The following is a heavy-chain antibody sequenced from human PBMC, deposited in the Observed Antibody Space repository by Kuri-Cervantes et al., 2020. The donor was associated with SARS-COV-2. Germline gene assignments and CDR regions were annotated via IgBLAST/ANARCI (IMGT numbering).Heavy chain of an antibody. J-gene: IGHJ6*02. D-gene: IGHD1-26*01. CDR2: IYTSGST. CDR3: ARGTVGAPGGGMDV. CDR1: GGSISSGSYY. Sequence: SETLSLTCTVSGGSISSGSYYWSWIRQPAGKGLEWIGRIYTSGSTNYNPSLKSRVTISVDTSKNQFSLKLSSVTAADTAVYYCARGTVGAPGGGMDVWGQGTTVTVS. V-gene: IGHV4-61*02.